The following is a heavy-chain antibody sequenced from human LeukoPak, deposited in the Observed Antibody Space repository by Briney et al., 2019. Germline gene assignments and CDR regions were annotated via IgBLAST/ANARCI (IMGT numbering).Heavy chain of an antibody. Sequence: GGSLRLSSAASGFTFSSYSMHWVRQAPGKGQDWVSSISSSSSYIYYADSVKGRFTIYRDNAKNSLYLQVNSLRAEDTAVYYCAGSQGTRGYWGQGTLVTVSS. D-gene: IGHD3-10*01. V-gene: IGHV3-21*01. CDR2: ISSSSSYI. CDR3: AGSQGTRGY. CDR1: GFTFSSYS. J-gene: IGHJ4*02.